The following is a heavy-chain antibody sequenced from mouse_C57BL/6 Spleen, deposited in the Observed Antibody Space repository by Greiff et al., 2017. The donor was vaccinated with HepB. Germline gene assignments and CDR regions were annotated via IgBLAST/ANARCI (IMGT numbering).Heavy chain of an antibody. CDR2: ISYSGST. V-gene: IGHV3-1*01. D-gene: IGHD4-1*01. J-gene: IGHJ2*01. CDR1: GYSITSGYD. Sequence: EVQGVESGPGMVKPSQSLSLTCTVTGYSITSGYDWHWIRHFPGNKLEWMGYISYSGSTNYNPSLKSRISITHDTSKNHFFLKLNSVTTEDTATYYGARANWDYFDYWGQGTTLTVSS. CDR3: ARANWDYFDY.